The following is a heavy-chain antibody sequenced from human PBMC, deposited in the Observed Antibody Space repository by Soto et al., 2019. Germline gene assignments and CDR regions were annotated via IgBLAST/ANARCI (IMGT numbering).Heavy chain of an antibody. Sequence: GASVKVSCKASGYTFTSYGITWVRQAPGQGLEWMAWISAYNGDTNYAQNFQGRVTFTRDTSASTIYMDLSRLRSEDTAAYYCARRNTAPADYWGQGTLVTVSS. CDR3: ARRNTAPADY. V-gene: IGHV1-18*04. CDR1: GYTFTSYG. J-gene: IGHJ4*02. CDR2: ISAYNGDT.